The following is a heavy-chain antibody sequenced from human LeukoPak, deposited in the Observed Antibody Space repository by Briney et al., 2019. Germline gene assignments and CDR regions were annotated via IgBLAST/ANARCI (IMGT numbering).Heavy chain of an antibody. CDR1: GYTFTGYY. CDR2: INPNSGGT. V-gene: IGHV1-2*02. D-gene: IGHD3-22*01. Sequence: GASVKVSCKASGYTFTGYYMHWVRQAPGQGLEWMGWINPNSGGTNYAQKFQGRVTMTRDTSISTAYMELSRLRSDDTAVYYCASRMDYYDSSGYYGLGYWGQGTLVTVSS. CDR3: ASRMDYYDSSGYYGLGY. J-gene: IGHJ4*02.